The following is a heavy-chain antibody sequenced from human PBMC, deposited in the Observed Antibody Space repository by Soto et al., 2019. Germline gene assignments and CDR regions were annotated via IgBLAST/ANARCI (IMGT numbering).Heavy chain of an antibody. CDR3: ARAVAGTVDY. CDR1: GGTFSSYT. D-gene: IGHD6-19*01. V-gene: IGHV1-69*02. CDR2: IIPILGIA. Sequence: QVQLVQSGAEVKKPGSSVKVSCKASGGTFSSYTISWVRQAPGQGLEWMGRIIPILGIANYAKKFQGRVTIPAHNSTSKAYIELSRLSSDDTAVYYFARAVAGTVDYWGKGTMVTVSS. J-gene: IGHJ4*02.